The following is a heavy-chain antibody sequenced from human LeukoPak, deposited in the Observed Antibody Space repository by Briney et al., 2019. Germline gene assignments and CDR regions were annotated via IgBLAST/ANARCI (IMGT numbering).Heavy chain of an antibody. J-gene: IGHJ4*02. CDR1: GYTFTGYY. V-gene: IGHV1-2*02. CDR3: ARDIINWNDEPNFDY. D-gene: IGHD1-1*01. Sequence: APVKVSCKASGYTFTGYYMHWVRQAPGQGLEWMGWINPNSGGTNYAQKFRGRVTMTRDTSTSTAYMELSRLRSDDTAVYYCARDIINWNDEPNFDYWGQGTLVTVSS. CDR2: INPNSGGT.